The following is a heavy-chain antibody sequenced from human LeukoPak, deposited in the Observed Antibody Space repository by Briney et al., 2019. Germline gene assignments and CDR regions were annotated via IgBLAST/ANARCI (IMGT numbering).Heavy chain of an antibody. Sequence: KTGGSLRLSCAASGFTFSSYSMNWVRQAPGKGLEWVSSISSSSSYIYYADSVKGRFTISRDNAKNSLYLQMNSLRAEDTAVYYCARVGLRELSGYFDYWGQGTLVTVSS. J-gene: IGHJ4*02. CDR2: ISSSSSYI. CDR1: GFTFSSYS. CDR3: ARVGLRELSGYFDY. V-gene: IGHV3-21*01. D-gene: IGHD1-26*01.